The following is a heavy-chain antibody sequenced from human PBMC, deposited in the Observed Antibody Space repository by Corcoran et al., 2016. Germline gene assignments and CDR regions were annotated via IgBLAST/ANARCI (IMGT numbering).Heavy chain of an antibody. CDR2: IYYSGST. Sequence: QLQLQESGPGLVKPSETLSLTCPVSGGSISSSSYYWGWIRQPPGKGLGWIGSIYYSGSTSYNPSLKSRVTISVDPSKNQFSLKLSSVTAADTAVYYCARDKGDYYDSSGYFPHDACDIWGQGTMVTGSS. CDR1: GGSISSSSYY. D-gene: IGHD3-22*01. V-gene: IGHV4-39*07. J-gene: IGHJ3*02. CDR3: ARDKGDYYDSSGYFPHDACDI.